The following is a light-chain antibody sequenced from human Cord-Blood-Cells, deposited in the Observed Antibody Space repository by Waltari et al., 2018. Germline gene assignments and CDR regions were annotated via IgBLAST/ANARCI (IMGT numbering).Light chain of an antibody. CDR2: EGS. Sequence: QSALTQPASVSGSPGQSITISCTGTSSDAGSYNLVSWYQQHPGKAPKLMIYEGSKRPSGVSNRFSASKSGNTASLTISGRQAEDEADYYCCSYAGSSTVVFGGGTKLTVL. J-gene: IGLJ2*01. CDR1: SSDAGSYNL. CDR3: CSYAGSSTVV. V-gene: IGLV2-23*01.